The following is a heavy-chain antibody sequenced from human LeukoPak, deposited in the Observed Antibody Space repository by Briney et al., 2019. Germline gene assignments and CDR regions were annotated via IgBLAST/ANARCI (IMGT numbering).Heavy chain of an antibody. V-gene: IGHV3-23*01. J-gene: IGHJ4*02. CDR2: ISGSGDRT. D-gene: IGHD6-13*01. CDR3: ARQQLAGGFY. Sequence: PGGTLRLSCAASGFTLSSYGMSWIRQAPGKGLEWVSAISGSGDRTYYADSVKGRFTISRDNSKNTLYLQMNSLRAEDTAVYYCARQQLAGGFYWGQGTLVTVSS. CDR1: GFTLSSYG.